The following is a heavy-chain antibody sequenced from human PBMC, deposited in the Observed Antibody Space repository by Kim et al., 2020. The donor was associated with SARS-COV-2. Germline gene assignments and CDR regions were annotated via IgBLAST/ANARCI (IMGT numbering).Heavy chain of an antibody. CDR2: IYYSGST. V-gene: IGHV4-59*08. CDR1: GGSISSYY. CDR3: ARLQRGPYSSGWYVIDY. J-gene: IGHJ4*02. Sequence: SETLSLTCTVSGGSISSYYWSWIRQPPGKGLEWIGYIYYSGSTNYNPSLKSRVTISVDTSKNQFSLKLSSVTAADTAVYYCARLQRGPYSSGWYVIDYWGQGTLVTVSS. D-gene: IGHD6-19*01.